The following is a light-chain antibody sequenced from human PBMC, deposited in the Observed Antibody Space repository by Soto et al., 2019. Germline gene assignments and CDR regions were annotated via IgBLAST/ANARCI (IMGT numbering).Light chain of an antibody. CDR1: QSVGST. J-gene: IGKJ2*01. V-gene: IGKV3-11*01. CDR2: DAF. Sequence: EIVLTQSPGTLSLSPGERVTLSCRASQSVGSTLAWYQQKPGQAPRLLIYDAFSRATGIPARFSGGGSGSDFTLTISSLEAGDSAVYYCQQRSTWSYTFGQGTRLEIK. CDR3: QQRSTWSYT.